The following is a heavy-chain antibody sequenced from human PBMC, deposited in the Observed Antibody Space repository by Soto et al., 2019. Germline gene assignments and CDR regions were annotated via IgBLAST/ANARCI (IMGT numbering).Heavy chain of an antibody. CDR1: GFTFSSYS. CDR2: ISSSSSYI. J-gene: IGHJ4*02. V-gene: IGHV3-21*01. Sequence: GGSLRLSCAASGFTFSSYSMNWVRQAPGKGLEWVSSISSSSSYIYYADSVKGRFTISRDNAKNSLYLQMNSLRAEDTAVYYCASDLAVTAIRQVVVDYWGQGTLVTVSS. CDR3: ASDLAVTAIRQVVVDY. D-gene: IGHD2-21*02.